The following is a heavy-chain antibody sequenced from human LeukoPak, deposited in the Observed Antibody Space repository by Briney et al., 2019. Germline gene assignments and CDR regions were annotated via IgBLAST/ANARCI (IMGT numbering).Heavy chain of an antibody. CDR2: IYYSGSA. CDR1: GGSISSGGYY. CDR3: ARDGKVRARSRATIPGNYRMDV. V-gene: IGHV4-31*03. D-gene: IGHD1-1*01. J-gene: IGHJ6*02. Sequence: PSQTLSLTCTVSGGSISSGGYYWSWIRQHPGKGLEWIGYIYYSGSAYYNPSLKSRVTISVDTSKNQFSLKLSSVTAADTAVYYCARDGKVRARSRATIPGNYRMDVWGQGTTVTVSS.